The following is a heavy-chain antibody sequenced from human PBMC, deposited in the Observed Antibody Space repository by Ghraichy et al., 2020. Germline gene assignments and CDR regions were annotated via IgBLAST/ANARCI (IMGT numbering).Heavy chain of an antibody. CDR3: GGQTTPYYYYGMDV. CDR1: GYTFTSYA. Sequence: ASVKVSCKASGYTFTSYATHWVRQAPGQRLEWMGWINAGNGNTKYSQKFQGRVTITRDISASTAYMELSSLRSEDTAVYYCGGQTTPYYYYGMDVWGQGTTVTVSS. V-gene: IGHV1-3*01. D-gene: IGHD1-1*01. J-gene: IGHJ6*02. CDR2: INAGNGNT.